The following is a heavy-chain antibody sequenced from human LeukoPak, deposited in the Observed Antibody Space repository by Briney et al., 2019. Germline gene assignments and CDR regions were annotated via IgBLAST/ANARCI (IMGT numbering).Heavy chain of an antibody. V-gene: IGHV3-7*01. CDR3: ARDQEGATNY. J-gene: IGHJ4*02. CDR2: IKQDGSEK. CDR1: GFTISSYW. D-gene: IGHD1-26*01. Sequence: GGSLRLSCTASGFTISSYWMTWLRQAPGKGLEWVANIKQDGSEKYYVDSVKGRFTISRDNAKNSLYLQMNSLRVEDTAVYYCARDQEGATNYWGRGTLVTVSS.